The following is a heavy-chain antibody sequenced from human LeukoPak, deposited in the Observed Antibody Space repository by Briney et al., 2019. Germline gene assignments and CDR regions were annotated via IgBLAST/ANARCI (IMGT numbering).Heavy chain of an antibody. V-gene: IGHV3-30*02. J-gene: IGHJ4*02. Sequence: GGSLRLSCAASGFAFSAYGMHWVRQAPGKGLEWVAYIQNDESRTHYTDSVKGRFTISRDISKRTLYLQMNRLRPEDTAVYYCAKDFSSSSWHFRFYFDYWGQGTLVTVSS. CDR3: AKDFSSSSWHFRFYFDY. CDR2: IQNDESRT. D-gene: IGHD6-13*01. CDR1: GFAFSAYG.